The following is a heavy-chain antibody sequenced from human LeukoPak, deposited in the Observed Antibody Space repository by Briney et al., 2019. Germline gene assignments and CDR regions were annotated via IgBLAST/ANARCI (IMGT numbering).Heavy chain of an antibody. CDR2: IRYDGSNK. Sequence: GGSPRPSCAASGFTFTSYGMHWVRQAPGKGLEWVAFIRYDGSNKYYADSVKGRFTISRDNSKNTLYLQMNSLRAEDTAVYYCAKDLGEAGISRPPYYYYYYYMDVWGKGTTVTVSS. CDR1: GFTFTSYG. D-gene: IGHD3-10*01. J-gene: IGHJ6*03. CDR3: AKDLGEAGISRPPYYYYYYYMDV. V-gene: IGHV3-30*02.